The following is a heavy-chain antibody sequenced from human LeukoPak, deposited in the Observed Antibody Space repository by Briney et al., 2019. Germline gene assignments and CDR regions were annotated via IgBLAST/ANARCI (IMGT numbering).Heavy chain of an antibody. CDR3: ARGDTVTDYYYYGMDV. J-gene: IGHJ6*02. D-gene: IGHD4-17*01. Sequence: RASVKVSCKASGYTFTSYYMHWVRQAPGQGLEWMGIINPSGDSTSYAQKFQGRVTMTRDTSTSTVYMELSSLRSEDTAVYYCARGDTVTDYYYYGMDVWGQGTTVTVSS. CDR1: GYTFTSYY. CDR2: INPSGDST. V-gene: IGHV1-46*01.